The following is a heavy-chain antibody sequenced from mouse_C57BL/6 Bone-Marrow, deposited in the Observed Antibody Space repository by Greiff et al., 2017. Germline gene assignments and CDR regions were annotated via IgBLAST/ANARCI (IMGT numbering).Heavy chain of an antibody. Sequence: EVQRVESGGGLVKPGGSLKLSCAASGFTFSSYTMSWVRQTPEKRLEWVATISGGGGNTYYPDSVKGRFTISRDNAKNTLYLRMSSLRSEDTALYYCASPITTVVADYWGQGTSDTVSS. CDR2: ISGGGGNT. J-gene: IGHJ4*01. V-gene: IGHV5-9*01. CDR1: GFTFSSYT. CDR3: ASPITTVVADY. D-gene: IGHD1-1*01.